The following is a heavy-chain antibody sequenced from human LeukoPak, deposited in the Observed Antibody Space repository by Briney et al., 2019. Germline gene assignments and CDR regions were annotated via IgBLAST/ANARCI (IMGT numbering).Heavy chain of an antibody. Sequence: GGSLRLSCAASGFTFSKYAMSWVRQAPGKGLEWVSSISSSSSYIYYADSVKGRFTISRDNAKNSLYLQMNSLRAEDTAVYYCARDLKKDYDSSGYYYVYWGQGTLVTVSS. D-gene: IGHD3-22*01. CDR1: GFTFSKYA. J-gene: IGHJ4*02. CDR3: ARDLKKDYDSSGYYYVY. V-gene: IGHV3-21*01. CDR2: ISSSSSYI.